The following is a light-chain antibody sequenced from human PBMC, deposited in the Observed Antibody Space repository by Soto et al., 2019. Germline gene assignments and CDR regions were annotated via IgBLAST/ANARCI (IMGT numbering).Light chain of an antibody. V-gene: IGLV2-14*03. Sequence: QSALTQPASVSGSPGQSITISCTGTSSGVGGYNYVSWYQQHPGRAPQLMIYDVSNRPSGVSNRFSGSRSGNTASLTISGLQAEDEADYYCSSYATSTTVLFGGGTKLTVL. J-gene: IGLJ2*01. CDR3: SSYATSTTVL. CDR2: DVS. CDR1: SSGVGGYNY.